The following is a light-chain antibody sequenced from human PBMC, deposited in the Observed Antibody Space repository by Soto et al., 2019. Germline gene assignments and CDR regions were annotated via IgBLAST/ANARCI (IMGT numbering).Light chain of an antibody. CDR3: QQYNNWPIT. V-gene: IGKV3-15*01. CDR1: QSVSTY. Sequence: EIVLTQSPGTRSLSPGERATLSCSASQSVSTYLAWYQHRPGQAPRLLISGASTRATGIPARFSGSGSGTEFTLTISSLQSEDFAVYYCQQYNNWPITFGQGTRLEI. J-gene: IGKJ5*01. CDR2: GAS.